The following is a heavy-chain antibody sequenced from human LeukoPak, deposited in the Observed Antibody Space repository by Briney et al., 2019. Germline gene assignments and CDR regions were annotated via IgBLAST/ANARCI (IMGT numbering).Heavy chain of an antibody. J-gene: IGHJ3*02. Sequence: SETLSLTCTVSGGSISSGGYYWSWIRQHPGKGLEWIGYIYYSGSTYYNPSLKSRVTISVGTSKNQFSLKLSSVTAADTAVYYCARVRLDYYGSGFGAFDIWGQGTMVTVSS. CDR2: IYYSGST. CDR3: ARVRLDYYGSGFGAFDI. CDR1: GGSISSGGYY. V-gene: IGHV4-31*03. D-gene: IGHD3-10*01.